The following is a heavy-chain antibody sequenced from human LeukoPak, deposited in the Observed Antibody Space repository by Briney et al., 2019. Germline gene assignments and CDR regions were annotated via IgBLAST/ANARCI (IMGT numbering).Heavy chain of an antibody. CDR1: GFTFSSYG. V-gene: IGHV3-30*18. CDR2: ISYDGSNK. D-gene: IGHD3-10*01. J-gene: IGHJ4*02. Sequence: PGRPLRLSCAASGFTFSSYGMHWVRQAPGKGLEWVAVISYDGSNKYYADSVKGRFTISRDNSKNTLYLQMNSLRAEDTAVYYCAKDDYGSGSYYDYWGQGTLVTVSS. CDR3: AKDDYGSGSYYDY.